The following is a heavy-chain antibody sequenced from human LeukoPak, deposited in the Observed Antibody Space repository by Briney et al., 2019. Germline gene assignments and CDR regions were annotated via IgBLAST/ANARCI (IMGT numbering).Heavy chain of an antibody. CDR2: IGWNSGSR. CDR3: ARDGSSGFDY. Sequence: GRSLRLSCAASGFTFDDYAMHWVRQAPGKGLEWVSGIGWNSGSRGYADSVKGRFTISRDNAENSLYLQMKSLRAEDTALYYCARDGSSGFDYWGQGTLVTVSS. D-gene: IGHD6-13*01. CDR1: GFTFDDYA. J-gene: IGHJ4*02. V-gene: IGHV3-9*01.